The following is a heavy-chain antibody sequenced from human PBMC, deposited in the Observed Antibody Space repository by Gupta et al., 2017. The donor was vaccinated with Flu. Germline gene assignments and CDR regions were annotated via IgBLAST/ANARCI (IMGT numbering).Heavy chain of an antibody. CDR1: Y. V-gene: IGHV4-39*01. Sequence: YWCWIRQPPGKGLEWIGTIYYSGSTYYNPSLKSRVTISVDTSKNQFSLKLNSVTAADTAVYYCAKKGVIFDIWGQGTMVTVSS. CDR3: AKKGVIFDI. CDR2: IYYSGST. D-gene: IGHD3-22*01. J-gene: IGHJ3*02.